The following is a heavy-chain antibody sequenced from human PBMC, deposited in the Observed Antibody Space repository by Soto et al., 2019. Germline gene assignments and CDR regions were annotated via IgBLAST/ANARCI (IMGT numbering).Heavy chain of an antibody. V-gene: IGHV3-23*01. CDR2: VNVRGSGGNT. Sequence: GGSLRLSCAASGFTFAAYGMGWVRQAPGKGLEWVSSVNVRGSGGNTFYADSVKGRFTISSDDSTDTLSLQMHSLTAEDTAVYYCVRGGVGGTRKFDVWGRGTLVTVSS. CDR3: VRGGVGGTRKFDV. CDR1: GFTFAAYG. J-gene: IGHJ4*02. D-gene: IGHD1-1*01.